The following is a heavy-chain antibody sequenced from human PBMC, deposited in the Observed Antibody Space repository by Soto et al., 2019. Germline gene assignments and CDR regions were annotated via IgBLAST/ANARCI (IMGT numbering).Heavy chain of an antibody. D-gene: IGHD4-17*01. CDR2: TSGSGTRT. V-gene: IGHV3-23*01. CDR3: AKGPDYGDYMTPFDY. Sequence: EVHLLGSGGGLVQPGGSLRLSCAASGFTFSSYAMSWVRQAPGKGLEWVPGTSGSGTRTYYEESVKGRFTISRDNSKNTLYLQMGSLRAEDAAVYYCAKGPDYGDYMTPFDYWGQGTLVTVSS. CDR1: GFTFSSYA. J-gene: IGHJ4*02.